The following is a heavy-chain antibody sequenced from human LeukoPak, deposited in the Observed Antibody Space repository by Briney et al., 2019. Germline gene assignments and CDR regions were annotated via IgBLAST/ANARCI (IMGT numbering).Heavy chain of an antibody. CDR3: ARGGWELELDY. Sequence: PSQTLSLTCTVSGGSISSGGYYWSWIRQPPGKGLEWIGYIYYSGSTNYNPSLKSRVTISVDTSKNQFSLKLSSVTAADTAVYYCARGGWELELDYWGQGILVTVSS. CDR1: GGSISSGGYY. V-gene: IGHV4-61*08. D-gene: IGHD4-23*01. J-gene: IGHJ4*02. CDR2: IYYSGST.